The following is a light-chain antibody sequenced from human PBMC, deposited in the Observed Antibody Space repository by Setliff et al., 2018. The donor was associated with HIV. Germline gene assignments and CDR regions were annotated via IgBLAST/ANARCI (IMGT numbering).Light chain of an antibody. CDR2: AAS. CDR1: LGINNC. J-gene: IGKJ1*01. Sequence: DIQMTQSPSSLSASVGDRVTITCRASLGINNCLAWYQRKPGKVPTVLLYAASRLESGVPSRFSGSGSGTDYTLTVSSLQPEDFASYYCQQYYSTPTFGQGTKVDIK. V-gene: IGKV1-NL1*01. CDR3: QQYYSTPT.